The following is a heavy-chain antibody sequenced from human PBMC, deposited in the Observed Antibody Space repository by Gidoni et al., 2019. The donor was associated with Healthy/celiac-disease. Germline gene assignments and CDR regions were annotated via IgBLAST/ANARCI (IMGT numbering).Heavy chain of an antibody. CDR3: ARQLRPGFYDSSGWYDGFDI. V-gene: IGHV5-51*01. CDR1: GYSFTNYW. D-gene: IGHD3-22*01. Sequence: EVQLVQSGAEVKKPGESLKISCKGSGYSFTNYWIGWVRQMPGKGLEWMGIIYPDDSDTRYSPSFQGQVTISADKSISTAYLQWSSLKASDTAMYYCARQLRPGFYDSSGWYDGFDIWGQGTMVTVSS. J-gene: IGHJ3*02. CDR2: IYPDDSDT.